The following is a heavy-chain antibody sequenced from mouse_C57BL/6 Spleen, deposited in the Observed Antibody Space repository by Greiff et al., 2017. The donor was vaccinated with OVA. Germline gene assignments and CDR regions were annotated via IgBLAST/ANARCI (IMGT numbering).Heavy chain of an antibody. J-gene: IGHJ2*01. D-gene: IGHD2-4*01. V-gene: IGHV1-42*01. CDR1: GYSFTGYY. CDR2: INPSTGGT. CDR3: ARGGDYDEYYIDY. Sequence: VQLQQSGPELVKPGASVKISCKASGYSFTGYYMNWVKQSPEKSLEWIGEINPSTGGTTYNQKFKAKATLTVDKSSSTAYMQLKSLTSEDSAVYYCARGGDYDEYYIDYWGQGTTLTVSS.